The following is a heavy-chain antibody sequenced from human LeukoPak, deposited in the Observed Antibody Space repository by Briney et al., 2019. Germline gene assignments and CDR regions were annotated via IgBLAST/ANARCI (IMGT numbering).Heavy chain of an antibody. V-gene: IGHV3-11*04. Sequence: KPGGSLRLSCAASGFTFGDYYMSWIRQAPGKGLEWVSYISSSGRTIYYADSVKGRFTISRDNAKNSLYLQMNSLRVEDRAIYYCATVTYGRLDYWGQGTLVTVSS. CDR3: ATVTYGRLDY. CDR2: ISSSGRTI. D-gene: IGHD3-10*01. J-gene: IGHJ4*02. CDR1: GFTFGDYY.